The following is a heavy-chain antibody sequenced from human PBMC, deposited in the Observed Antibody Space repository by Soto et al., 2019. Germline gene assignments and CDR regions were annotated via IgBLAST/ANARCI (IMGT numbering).Heavy chain of an antibody. CDR2: ISAYNGNT. CDR3: ASFSIAAADPYGMDV. D-gene: IGHD6-13*01. V-gene: IGHV1-18*01. J-gene: IGHJ6*02. Sequence: QVQLEQSEAEVKKPGASVKVSCKASGYTFTSYGISWVRQAPGQGLEWMGWISAYNGNTNYAQKLQGRVTMTTDTSTSTAYMVLRSLRSDDTAVYYCASFSIAAADPYGMDVWGQGTTVTVSS. CDR1: GYTFTSYG.